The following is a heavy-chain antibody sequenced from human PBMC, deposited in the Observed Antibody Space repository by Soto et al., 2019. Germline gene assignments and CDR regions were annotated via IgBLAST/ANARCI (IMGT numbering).Heavy chain of an antibody. CDR2: IRSKTYGGTT. D-gene: IGHD4-17*01. J-gene: IGHJ2*01. CDR3: SRSRGDGDYVWYFDL. V-gene: IGHV3-49*03. Sequence: GGSLRLSCTASRFTFGDYAMSWFRQAPGEGLEWVGFIRSKTYGGTTQYAASVKGRFTISRDDSKSIAYLQMNSLKTEDTAVYHCSRSRGDGDYVWYFDLWGRGTLVTVSS. CDR1: RFTFGDYA.